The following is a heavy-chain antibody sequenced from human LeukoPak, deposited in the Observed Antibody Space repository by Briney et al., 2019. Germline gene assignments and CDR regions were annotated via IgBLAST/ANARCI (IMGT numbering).Heavy chain of an antibody. D-gene: IGHD3-22*01. CDR1: SGSINGYF. J-gene: IGHJ3*02. Sequence: SETLSLTCTVSSGSINGYFWSWIRQPPGKGLEWIGYIYYSGSTNYNPSLKSRVTISVDTSKNQFSLKLSSVTAADTAVYYCARETTYYYDSSGYYYGFSAFDIWGQGTMVTVSS. CDR2: IYYSGST. V-gene: IGHV4-59*01. CDR3: ARETTYYYDSSGYYYGFSAFDI.